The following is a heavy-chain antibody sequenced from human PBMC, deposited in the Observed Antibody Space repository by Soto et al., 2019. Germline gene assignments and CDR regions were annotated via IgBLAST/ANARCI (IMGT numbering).Heavy chain of an antibody. V-gene: IGHV5-51*01. Sequence: PGESLKISCKGSGYSFSTSYWIAWVRQMPGKGLEWMGIIFPSDSDTRYSPSFQGQVTISADRSTSTVFLQWASLKASDTAVYFCARKDKSGYFNWFDPWGQGTLVTVSS. D-gene: IGHD3-22*01. CDR1: GYSFSTSYW. CDR3: ARKDKSGYFNWFDP. CDR2: IFPSDSDT. J-gene: IGHJ5*02.